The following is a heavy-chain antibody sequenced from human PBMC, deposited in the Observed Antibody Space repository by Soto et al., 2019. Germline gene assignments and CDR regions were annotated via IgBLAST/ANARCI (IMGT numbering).Heavy chain of an antibody. CDR2: ISYDGSNK. CDR3: AKVPDSSGWYSFDY. Sequence: XGSLRLSFAASGFTFSSYGMHWVRQAPGKGLEWVAVISYDGSNKYYADSVKGRFTISRDNSKNTLYLQMNSLRAEDTAVYYCAKVPDSSGWYSFDYWGQGTLVTVSS. CDR1: GFTFSSYG. V-gene: IGHV3-30*18. D-gene: IGHD6-19*01. J-gene: IGHJ4*02.